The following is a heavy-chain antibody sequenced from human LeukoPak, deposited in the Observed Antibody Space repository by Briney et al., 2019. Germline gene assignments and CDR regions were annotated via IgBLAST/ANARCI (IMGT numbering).Heavy chain of an antibody. Sequence: GGSLRLSCAVSGFTLSSYAMSWVRQAPGKGLEWVSAISGSGGSTYYADSVKGRFTISRDNSKNTLYLQMNSLRAEDTAVYYCAKSYYPLALGGDYWGQGTLVTVSS. CDR1: GFTLSSYA. J-gene: IGHJ4*02. V-gene: IGHV3-23*01. CDR2: ISGSGGST. D-gene: IGHD1-26*01. CDR3: AKSYYPLALGGDY.